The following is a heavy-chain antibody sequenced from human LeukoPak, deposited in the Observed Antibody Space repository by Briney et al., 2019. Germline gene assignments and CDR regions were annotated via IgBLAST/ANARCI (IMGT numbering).Heavy chain of an antibody. J-gene: IGHJ5*02. Sequence: PGGSLRLSCAASGFSLSSYWMYWVRQAPGKGPVWVSRISGDGSSTIYADFVKGRFTISRDNAKNRLYLQMNSLRVEDTAVYYCVRDIAPDGTVWFDPWGQGTLVTVSS. D-gene: IGHD6-13*01. CDR2: ISGDGSST. CDR1: GFSLSSYW. CDR3: VRDIAPDGTVWFDP. V-gene: IGHV3-74*01.